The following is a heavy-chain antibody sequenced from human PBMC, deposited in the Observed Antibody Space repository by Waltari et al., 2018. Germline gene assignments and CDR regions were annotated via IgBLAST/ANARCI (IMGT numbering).Heavy chain of an antibody. CDR2: SGKT. J-gene: IGHJ4*02. D-gene: IGHD2-15*01. V-gene: IGHV4-30-2*04. Sequence: SGKTHYNPSLESRVSISKDTSNKQFSLKLTFATAADTAVYYCARDRGRGLYLDSWGQGIPVPVSP. CDR3: ARDRGRGLYLDS.